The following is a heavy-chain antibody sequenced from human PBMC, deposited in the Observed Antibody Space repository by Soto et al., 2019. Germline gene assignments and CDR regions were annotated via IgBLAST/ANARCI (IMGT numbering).Heavy chain of an antibody. CDR3: ARADTLTGTTQYYFDY. Sequence: GASVKVSCKTFGHTFTIYGISWVRQAPGQGLEWMGWISAYNGHTNYAQKLQGRVTMTMDTSRNTAFMELRGLRSDDTAVYYCARADTLTGTTQYYFDYWGQGTLVTVSS. D-gene: IGHD1-20*01. V-gene: IGHV1-18*01. CDR1: GHTFTIYG. CDR2: ISAYNGHT. J-gene: IGHJ4*01.